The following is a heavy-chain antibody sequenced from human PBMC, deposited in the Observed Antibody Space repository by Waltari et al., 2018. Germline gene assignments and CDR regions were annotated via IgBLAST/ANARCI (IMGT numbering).Heavy chain of an antibody. CDR2: ISGSGGST. V-gene: IGHV3-23*01. D-gene: IGHD3-22*01. J-gene: IGHJ3*02. CDR3: AKVSYYYDSSGYPTHAFDI. CDR1: GFTFSSYA. Sequence: EVQLLESGGGLVQPGGSLRLSCAASGFTFSSYAMSWVRQAPGKGLEWVSAISGSGGSTYYADSVKGRFTISRDNSKNTLYLQMNSLRAEDTAVYYCAKVSYYYDSSGYPTHAFDIWGQGTMVTVSS.